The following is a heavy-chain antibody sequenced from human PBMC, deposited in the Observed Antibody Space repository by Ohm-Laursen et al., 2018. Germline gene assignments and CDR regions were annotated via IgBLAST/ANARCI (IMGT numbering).Heavy chain of an antibody. CDR2: IKQDGSEK. CDR1: GFIFSTYW. J-gene: IGHJ4*02. V-gene: IGHV3-7*01. Sequence: SLRLSCAASGFIFSTYWMTWVRQAPGKGLECVANIKQDGSEKYYVDSVKGRFTISRDNAKNSLYLQMNSLRAEDTAVYYCVPWPPFDFWGQGTLVIVSS. CDR3: VPWPPFDF.